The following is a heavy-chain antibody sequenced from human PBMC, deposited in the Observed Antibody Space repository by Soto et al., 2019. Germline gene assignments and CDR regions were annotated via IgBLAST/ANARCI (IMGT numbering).Heavy chain of an antibody. D-gene: IGHD2-15*01. J-gene: IGHJ4*02. CDR2: IYHSGST. CDR1: GGSISSGGYS. CDR3: ARGEVVALGY. Sequence: QLQLQESGSGLVKPSQTLSLTCAVSGGSISSGGYSWSWIRQPPGKGLEWIGYIYHSGSTYYNPSLKRRVTILVYRAKNQFSLKLSSVTAADTAVYYCARGEVVALGYWGQGTLVTVSS. V-gene: IGHV4-30-2*01.